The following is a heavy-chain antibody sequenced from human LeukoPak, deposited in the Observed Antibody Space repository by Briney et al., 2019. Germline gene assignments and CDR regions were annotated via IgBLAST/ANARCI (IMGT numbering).Heavy chain of an antibody. CDR3: ARGGGHYYDSSGYYWFDP. D-gene: IGHD3-22*01. J-gene: IGHJ5*02. V-gene: IGHV4-39*07. CDR2: INHSGST. Sequence: PSETLSLTCTVSGGSISSSSYYWGWIRQPPGKGLEWIGEINHSGSTNYNPSLKSRVTISVDTSKNQFSLKLSSVTAADTAVHYRARGGGHYYDSSGYYWFDPWGQGTLVTVSS. CDR1: GGSISSSSYY.